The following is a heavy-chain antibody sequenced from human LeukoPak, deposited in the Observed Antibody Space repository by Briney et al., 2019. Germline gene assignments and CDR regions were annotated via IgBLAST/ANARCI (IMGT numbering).Heavy chain of an antibody. J-gene: IGHJ4*02. CDR1: GGSISSSSYY. Sequence: NPSETLSLTCTVSGGSISSSSYYWGWIRQPPGKGLEWIGSIYYSGSTYYNPSLKSRVTISVDTSRNQFSLKLSSVTAADTAVYYCARASRGYDILTGYYTADFDYWGQGTLVTVSS. V-gene: IGHV4-39*07. CDR2: IYYSGST. D-gene: IGHD3-9*01. CDR3: ARASRGYDILTGYYTADFDY.